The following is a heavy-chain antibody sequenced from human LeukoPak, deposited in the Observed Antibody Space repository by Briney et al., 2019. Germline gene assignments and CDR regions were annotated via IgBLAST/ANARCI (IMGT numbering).Heavy chain of an antibody. CDR2: INPNSGGT. V-gene: IGHV1-2*02. CDR3: AGANWAAGDPFDY. Sequence: GASVKVSCKASGYTFTGYYMHWVRQAPGQGLEWMGWINPNSGGTNYAQKFQGRVTMTRDTSISTAYMELSRLTSDDTAVYFCAGANWAAGDPFDYWGQGTLVTVSS. J-gene: IGHJ4*02. D-gene: IGHD7-27*01. CDR1: GYTFTGYY.